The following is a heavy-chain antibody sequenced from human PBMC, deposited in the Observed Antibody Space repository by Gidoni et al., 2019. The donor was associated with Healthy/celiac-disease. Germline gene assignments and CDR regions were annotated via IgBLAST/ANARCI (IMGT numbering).Heavy chain of an antibody. D-gene: IGHD3-22*01. CDR3: ARGGSSGYFRSNGKNFDY. Sequence: QVQLQQWGAGLLKPSATLSLTCAVYGRSFSGYYWSWIRQPPGKGLEWIGEINHSGSTNYNPSLKSRVTISVDTSKNQFSLKLSSVTAADTAVYYCARGGSSGYFRSNGKNFDYWGQGTLVTVSS. CDR2: INHSGST. V-gene: IGHV4-34*01. CDR1: GRSFSGYY. J-gene: IGHJ4*02.